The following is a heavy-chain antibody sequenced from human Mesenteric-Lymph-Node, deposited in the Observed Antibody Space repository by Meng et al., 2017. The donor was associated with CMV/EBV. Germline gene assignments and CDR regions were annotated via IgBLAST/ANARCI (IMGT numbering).Heavy chain of an antibody. V-gene: IGHV4-59*01. Sequence: SETLSLTCTISRASLSSYYWSWIRQPPGKELQWIGYVSDRGSLKYNPSLESRGTISRDTSRNQFYLNLNSVTAADTAVYFCARGTGTTQHYFDYWGQGMLVTVSS. J-gene: IGHJ4*02. CDR1: RASLSSYY. CDR3: ARGTGTTQHYFDY. D-gene: IGHD1-1*01. CDR2: VSDRGSL.